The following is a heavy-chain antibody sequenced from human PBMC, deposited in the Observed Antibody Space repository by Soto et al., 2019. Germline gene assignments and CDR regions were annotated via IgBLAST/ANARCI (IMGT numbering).Heavy chain of an antibody. CDR2: IDPSDYQT. CDR3: ARQIYDSHPGPNFQYYFDS. Sequence: GESLKISCKGSGYIFACYWITLVREKRGEGLGWIGRIDPSDYQTYYSPSFRGHVTISVTKSITTVFLHCSSLRASDTAMYYFARQIYDSHPGPNFQYYFDSWGQGTPVTVSS. J-gene: IGHJ4*02. D-gene: IGHD5-12*01. V-gene: IGHV5-10-1*01. CDR1: GYIFACYW.